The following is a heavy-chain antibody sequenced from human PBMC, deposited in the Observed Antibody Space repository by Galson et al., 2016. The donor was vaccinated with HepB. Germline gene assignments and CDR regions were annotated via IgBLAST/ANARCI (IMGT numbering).Heavy chain of an antibody. CDR1: GFTFSGSA. CDR3: TRHISRTDTAMVYGFDP. D-gene: IGHD5-18*01. J-gene: IGHJ5*02. Sequence: SLRLSCAASGFTFSGSAMHWVRQASGKGLEWVGRIRSQANSYATAYAASVKGRFTISRDDSKNTAYLQMNSLKTEDTAVYYCTRHISRTDTAMVYGFDPWGQGTLVTVSS. CDR2: IRSQANSYAT. V-gene: IGHV3-73*01.